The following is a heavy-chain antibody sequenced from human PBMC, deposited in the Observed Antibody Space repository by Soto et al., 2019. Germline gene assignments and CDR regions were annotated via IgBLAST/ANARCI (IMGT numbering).Heavy chain of an antibody. Sequence: GASVKVSCKASGYTFSSYAMHWVRQAPGQRLEWMGWINAGNGNTKYSQKFQGRVTITRDTSASTAYMELSSLRSEDTAVYYCARDSVTMVRGVRYNWFDPWGQGTLVTVSS. V-gene: IGHV1-3*01. D-gene: IGHD3-10*01. CDR3: ARDSVTMVRGVRYNWFDP. CDR1: GYTFSSYA. J-gene: IGHJ5*02. CDR2: INAGNGNT.